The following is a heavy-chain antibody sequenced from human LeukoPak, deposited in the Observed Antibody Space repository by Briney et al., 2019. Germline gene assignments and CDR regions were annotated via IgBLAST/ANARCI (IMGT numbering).Heavy chain of an antibody. J-gene: IGHJ6*02. V-gene: IGHV3-49*03. CDR3: ARGGGLDV. CDR2: IRSKAYSETT. CDR1: GFTFGEYA. D-gene: IGHD3-16*01. Sequence: GGSLRLSCTASGFTFGEYAMSWFRQAPGKGLEWVGFIRSKAYSETTEYAASVKGRFTVSRDDSKSIAYLQMNSLETEDTAVYYCARGGGLDVWGQGATVTVSS.